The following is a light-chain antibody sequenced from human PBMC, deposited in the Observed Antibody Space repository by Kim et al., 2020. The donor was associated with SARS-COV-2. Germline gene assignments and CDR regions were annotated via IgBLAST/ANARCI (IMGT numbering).Light chain of an antibody. V-gene: IGLV1-44*01. J-gene: IGLJ1*01. CDR3: AAWDDSLHGYV. Sequence: GPTVTISCSGGSSNIGSQTVNWYQHLPGTTPKLLVHTNNQRPSGVPDRFSGSKSGTAASLAISGLQSDDEADYYCAAWDDSLHGYVFGTGTKVTVL. CDR2: TNN. CDR1: SSNIGSQT.